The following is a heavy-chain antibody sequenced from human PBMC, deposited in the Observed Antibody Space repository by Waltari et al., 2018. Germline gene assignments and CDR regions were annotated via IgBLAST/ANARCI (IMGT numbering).Heavy chain of an antibody. Sequence: QVQLVQSGAEVKKPGASVKVSCKASGYTFTSYAMHWVRQAPGQRLEWMGWINAGNGNTKYSQEFQGRGTITRDTSASTAYMELSSLRSEDMAVYYCARAYSSSPTVDYWGQGTLVTVSS. CDR3: ARAYSSSPTVDY. D-gene: IGHD6-6*01. CDR2: INAGNGNT. CDR1: GYTFTSYA. V-gene: IGHV1-3*03. J-gene: IGHJ4*02.